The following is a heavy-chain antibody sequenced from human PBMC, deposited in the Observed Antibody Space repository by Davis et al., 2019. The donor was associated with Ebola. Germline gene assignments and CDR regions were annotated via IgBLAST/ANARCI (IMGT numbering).Heavy chain of an antibody. J-gene: IGHJ6*02. Sequence: HTGGSLRLSCAASGFTFSSYWMHWVRQAPGKGLVWVSRINSDGSSTSYADSVKGRFTISRDNAKNTLYLQMNSLRAEDTAVYYCASTDGRHYYYGMDVWGQGTTVTVSS. V-gene: IGHV3-74*01. CDR1: GFTFSSYW. CDR2: INSDGSST. CDR3: ASTDGRHYYYGMDV.